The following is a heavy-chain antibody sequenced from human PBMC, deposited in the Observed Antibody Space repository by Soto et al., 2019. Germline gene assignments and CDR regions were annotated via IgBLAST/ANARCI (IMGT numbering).Heavy chain of an antibody. V-gene: IGHV1-69*06. D-gene: IGHD3-3*01. J-gene: IGHJ6*02. CDR2: IIPIFGTA. CDR1: GGTFSSYP. Sequence: ASVNVSCQASGGTFSSYPISWVRQAPGQGLEWMGGIIPIFGTATYAQKFQGRVTITADKSTSTAYMELSILRSEDTAVYYCASDQGNTIFGGVSTSYYYYGMDVWGQGTTVTVSS. CDR3: ASDQGNTIFGGVSTSYYYYGMDV.